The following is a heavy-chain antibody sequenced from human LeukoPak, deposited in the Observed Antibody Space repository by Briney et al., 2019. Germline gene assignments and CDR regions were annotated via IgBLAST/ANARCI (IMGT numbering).Heavy chain of an antibody. J-gene: IGHJ4*02. D-gene: IGHD3-3*01. V-gene: IGHV3-66*01. Sequence: GGSLRLSCAASGFTVSSNYMSWVRQAPGKGLEWVSVIYSGGSTYYADSVKGRFTISRDNSTNTLYLQMNSLRAEDTAVYYCARSTPYYDFWSGPDYWGQGTLVTVSS. CDR2: IYSGGST. CDR1: GFTVSSNY. CDR3: ARSTPYYDFWSGPDY.